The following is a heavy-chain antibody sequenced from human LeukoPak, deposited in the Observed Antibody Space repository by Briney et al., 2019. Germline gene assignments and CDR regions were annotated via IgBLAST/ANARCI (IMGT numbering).Heavy chain of an antibody. CDR1: GFTFSSYW. V-gene: IGHV3-7*01. CDR3: AREGGRGS. J-gene: IGHJ5*02. D-gene: IGHD3-16*01. Sequence: GGSLRLSCAASGFTFSSYWMTWVRLAPGKGLEWVANIKEDGGEQYSVDSVKGRFTISRDNAKNSLYLQMNSLRAEDTAVYYCAREGGRGSWGQGTLVTVSS. CDR2: IKEDGGEQ.